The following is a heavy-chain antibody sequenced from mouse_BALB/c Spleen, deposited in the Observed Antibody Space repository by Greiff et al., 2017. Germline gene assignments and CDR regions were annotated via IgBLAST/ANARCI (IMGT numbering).Heavy chain of an antibody. V-gene: IGHV1S29*02. Sequence: EVMLVESGPELVKPGASVKISCKASGYTFTDYNMHWVKQSHGKSLEWIGYIYPYNGGTGYNQKFKSKATLTVDNSSSTAYMELRSLTSEDSAVYYCAPGYYAMDYWGQGTSVTVSS. D-gene: IGHD4-1*01. CDR1: GYTFTDYN. CDR2: IYPYNGGT. J-gene: IGHJ4*01. CDR3: APGYYAMDY.